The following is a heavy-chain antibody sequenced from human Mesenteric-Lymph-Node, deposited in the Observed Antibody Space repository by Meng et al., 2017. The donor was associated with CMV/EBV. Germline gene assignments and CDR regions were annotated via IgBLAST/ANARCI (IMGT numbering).Heavy chain of an antibody. V-gene: IGHV3-21*05. CDR3: ARVFTGYGMDV. CDR2: INSGGSFI. J-gene: IGHJ6*02. CDR1: GFTFSSYS. Sequence: GESLKISCAASGFTFSSYSMNWVRQAPGKGLQWVSYINSGGSFINYADSVKGRFTTSRDNAENSLYLQMDSLRAEDTAIYYCARVFTGYGMDVWGQGTTVTVSS.